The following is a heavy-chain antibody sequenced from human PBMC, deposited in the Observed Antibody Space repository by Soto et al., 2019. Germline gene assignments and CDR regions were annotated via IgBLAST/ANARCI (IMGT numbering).Heavy chain of an antibody. CDR3: ARLNRDYYYYGMDV. J-gene: IGHJ6*02. CDR2: IDQNGIT. CDR1: GDPISSSKW. Sequence: SETLSLTCAVSGDPISSSKWWTWVRQTPGKGLEWIGKIDQNGITNYNPSLESRVTILKDNSKNQLSLKLTSVTAVDSAVYYCARLNRDYYYYGMDVWGQGARPPS. V-gene: IGHV4-4*02.